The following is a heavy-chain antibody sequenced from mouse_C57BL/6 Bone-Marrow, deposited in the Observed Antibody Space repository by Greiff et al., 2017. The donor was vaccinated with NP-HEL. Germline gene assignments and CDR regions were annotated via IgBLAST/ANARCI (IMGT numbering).Heavy chain of an antibody. CDR2: ISRGSSTI. CDR1: GFTFSDYG. D-gene: IGHD2-12*01. V-gene: IGHV5-17*01. J-gene: IGHJ1*03. CDR3: ARGPDSRYWYFDV. Sequence: EVQGVESGGGLVKPGGSLKLSCAASGFTFSDYGMHWVRQAPEKGLEWVAYISRGSSTIYYADTVKGRFNISRDTAKNTLFLQMTSLRAEDTAMYYCARGPDSRYWYFDVWGTGTTVTVSS.